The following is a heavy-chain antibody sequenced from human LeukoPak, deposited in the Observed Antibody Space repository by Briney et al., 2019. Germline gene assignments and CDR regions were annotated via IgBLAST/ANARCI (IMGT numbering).Heavy chain of an antibody. D-gene: IGHD1-1*01. CDR1: GGSAGSGSYY. CDR3: AREGPQLGLDY. J-gene: IGHJ4*02. V-gene: IGHV4-61*01. CDR2: IYYSGST. Sequence: PSQSRSLARNVAGGSAGSGSYYWGWIRQPPVKGLEWTGHIYYSGSTNYNPSPKRPGTVSVDPSKNQFSRKLSAVTAPGTATYYCAREGPQLGLDYWGQGTLVTVSS.